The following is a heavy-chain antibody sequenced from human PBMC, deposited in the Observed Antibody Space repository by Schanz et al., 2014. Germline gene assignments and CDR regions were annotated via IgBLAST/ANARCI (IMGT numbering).Heavy chain of an antibody. D-gene: IGHD2-2*01. CDR1: GYTFTSNG. CDR2: INPIDGST. V-gene: IGHV1-46*01. CDR3: ARGSCTASGCYDAFDL. J-gene: IGHJ3*01. Sequence: QVQLVQSGAEVKEPGASVKVSCKASGYTFTSNGITWVRQAPGQGLEWMGLINPIDGSTTYVWGFHGRLTMTRDTSTTTVYMDLSTLRSEDTAVYYCARGSCTASGCYDAFDLWGQGTLVTVSS.